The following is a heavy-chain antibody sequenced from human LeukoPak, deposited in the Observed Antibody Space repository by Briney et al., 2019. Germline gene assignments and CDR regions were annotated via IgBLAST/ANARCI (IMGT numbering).Heavy chain of an antibody. D-gene: IGHD3-10*01. CDR3: SRGGYYGSGNDFRFDP. CDR1: GYSISSGFY. Sequence: PSETLSLTCTVSGYSISSGFYWGWIRQPPGKGLEWIGYIYYSGSTNYNPSLKSRGTISVDTSKNQFSLKLSSVTAADTAVYYCSRGGYYGSGNDFRFDPWGQGTLVTVSS. J-gene: IGHJ5*02. CDR2: IYYSGST. V-gene: IGHV4-61*01.